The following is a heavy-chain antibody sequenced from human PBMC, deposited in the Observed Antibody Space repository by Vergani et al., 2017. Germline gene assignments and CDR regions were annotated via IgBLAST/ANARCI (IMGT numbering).Heavy chain of an antibody. CDR1: GGSFSGYY. D-gene: IGHD5-18*01. CDR2: INHSGST. CDR3: AKATYSSTKGRFDY. Sequence: QVQLQQWGAGLLKPSETLSLTCAVYGGSFSGYYWSWIRQPPGKGLEWIGEINHSGSTNYNPSLKSRVTISVDTSKNQFSLKLSSVTAADTAVYYCAKATYSSTKGRFDYWGQGTLVTVSS. J-gene: IGHJ4*02. V-gene: IGHV4-34*01.